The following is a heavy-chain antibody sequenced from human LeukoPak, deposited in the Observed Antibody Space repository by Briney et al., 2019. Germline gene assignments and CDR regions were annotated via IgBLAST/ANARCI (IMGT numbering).Heavy chain of an antibody. CDR3: ARSYASGIHYMDV. V-gene: IGHV3-64*01. J-gene: IGHJ6*03. D-gene: IGHD3-10*01. Sequence: GGSLRLSCVASGFTLSNHAMHWVRQGPGKGLEYVSAISLTGDSTYYANSVKGRFTISRDDSKNTLYLQMGSLRIEDMAVYYCARSYASGIHYMDVWGKGSTVTVSS. CDR1: GFTLSNHA. CDR2: ISLTGDST.